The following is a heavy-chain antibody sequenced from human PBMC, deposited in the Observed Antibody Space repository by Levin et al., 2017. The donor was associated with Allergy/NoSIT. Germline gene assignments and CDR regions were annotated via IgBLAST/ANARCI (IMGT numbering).Heavy chain of an antibody. CDR3: AKASFDILTGYYPYYFDY. CDR1: GFTFSSYA. J-gene: IGHJ4*02. Sequence: ETLSLTCAASGFTFSSYAMSWVRQAPGKGLEWVSAISGSGGSTYYADSVKDRFTISRDNSKNTLYLQMNSLRAEDTAVYYCAKASFDILTGYYPYYFDYWGQGTLVTVSS. CDR2: ISGSGGST. V-gene: IGHV3-23*01. D-gene: IGHD3-9*01.